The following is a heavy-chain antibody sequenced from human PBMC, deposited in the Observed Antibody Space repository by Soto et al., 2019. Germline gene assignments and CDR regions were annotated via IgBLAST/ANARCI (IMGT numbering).Heavy chain of an antibody. Sequence: QVQLVQSGAEVKKPGASVKVSCKACGYTFTSYAMHWVRQATGQRLEWMGWINAGNGNTKYSQKFQDRVTITRDTSASTAYMELSSLRSEDTAVYYCARGPGGPDGPGDYWGQGTLVTVSS. V-gene: IGHV1-3*01. D-gene: IGHD2-15*01. J-gene: IGHJ4*02. CDR2: INAGNGNT. CDR1: GYTFTSYA. CDR3: ARGPGGPDGPGDY.